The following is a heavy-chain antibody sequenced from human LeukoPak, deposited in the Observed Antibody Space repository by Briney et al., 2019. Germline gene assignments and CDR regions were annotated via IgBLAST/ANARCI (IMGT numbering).Heavy chain of an antibody. CDR1: GGSMNSYY. CDR2: IYYTGST. Sequence: SETLSLTCTVSGGSMNSYYWSWVRQSPGKGLEWIGYIYYTGSTNYNPSFKSRVTMSVDTSNHQFSLNLSSVTAADTAVYYCARGYNYGFVDYWGQGTLVTVSS. J-gene: IGHJ4*02. V-gene: IGHV4-59*01. D-gene: IGHD5-18*01. CDR3: ARGYNYGFVDY.